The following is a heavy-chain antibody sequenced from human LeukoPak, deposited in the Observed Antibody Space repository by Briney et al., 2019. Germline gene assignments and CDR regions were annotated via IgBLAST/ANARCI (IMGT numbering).Heavy chain of an antibody. V-gene: IGHV3-30*18. Sequence: GGSLRLSCAASGFTFSSYGIHWVRQAPDKGLEWVTVVSSDGGTTYYTDSVKGRFTISRDNSKNTVYVQMNSLRAEDTAVYYCAKEGAVAGSMWFNLWGQGALVTVSS. D-gene: IGHD6-19*01. CDR1: GFTFSSYG. J-gene: IGHJ5*02. CDR3: AKEGAVAGSMWFNL. CDR2: VSSDGGTT.